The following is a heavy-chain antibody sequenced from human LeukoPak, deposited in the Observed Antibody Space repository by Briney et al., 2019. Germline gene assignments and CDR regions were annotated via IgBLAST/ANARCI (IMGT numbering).Heavy chain of an antibody. CDR3: ARGRVAAGNFDY. CDR2: MNPNSGNT. CDR1: GYKFTSYG. V-gene: IGHV1-8*01. Sequence: ASVKVSCKASGYKFTSYGITWVRQATGQGLEWMGWMNPNSGNTGYAQKFQGRVTMTRNTSISTAYMELSSLRSEDTAVYYCARGRVAAGNFDYWGQGTLVTVSS. J-gene: IGHJ4*02. D-gene: IGHD6-13*01.